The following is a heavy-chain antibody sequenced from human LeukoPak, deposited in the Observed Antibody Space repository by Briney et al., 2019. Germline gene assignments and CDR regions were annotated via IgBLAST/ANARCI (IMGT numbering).Heavy chain of an antibody. D-gene: IGHD1-26*01. CDR1: GFTFSNAW. V-gene: IGHV3-15*01. J-gene: IGHJ4*02. Sequence: GGSLRLSCAASGFTFSNAWMSWVRQAPGKGLEWVGRIKSKTDGGTTDYAAPVKGRFTISRDDSKNTLYLQMNSLKTEDTAVYYCTTAARGSYYPSFDYWGQGTLVTVSS. CDR3: TTAARGSYYPSFDY. CDR2: IKSKTDGGTT.